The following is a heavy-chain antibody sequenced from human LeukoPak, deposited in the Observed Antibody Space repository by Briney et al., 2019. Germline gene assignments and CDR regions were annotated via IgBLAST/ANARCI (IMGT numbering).Heavy chain of an antibody. V-gene: IGHV1-2*02. CDR1: GYAFTGYY. CDR2: INPNSGGT. J-gene: IGHJ4*02. CDR3: ARDRTGTDDEFDH. D-gene: IGHD1-1*01. Sequence: ASVKVSCKASGYAFTGYYMHWVRQAPGQGLEWMGWINPNSGGTNYAQKFQGRVTMTRDTSISTAYMELSRLRSDDTAVYYCARDRTGTDDEFDHWGQGTLVTVSS.